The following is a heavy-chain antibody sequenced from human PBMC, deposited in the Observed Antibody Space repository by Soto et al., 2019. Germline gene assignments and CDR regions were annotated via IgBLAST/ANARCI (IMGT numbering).Heavy chain of an antibody. CDR2: INHSGST. D-gene: IGHD3-3*01. J-gene: IGHJ5*02. CDR3: AATYYDFWSGYPNNWFDP. V-gene: IGHV4-34*01. Sequence: PSETLSLTCAVYGGSFSGYYWSWIRQPPGKGLEWIGEINHSGSTNYNPSLKSRVTISVDTSKNQFSLKLSSVTAADTAVYYCAATYYDFWSGYPNNWFDPWGQGTLVTVSS. CDR1: GGSFSGYY.